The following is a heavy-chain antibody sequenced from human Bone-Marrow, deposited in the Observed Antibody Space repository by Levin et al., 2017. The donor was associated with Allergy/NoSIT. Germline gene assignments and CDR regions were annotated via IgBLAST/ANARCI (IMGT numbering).Heavy chain of an antibody. Sequence: QRGESLKISCAASGFTFSTYWMGWVRRTPGKGLEWVATIKTDGSEKYYVDSVRGRFTISRDNAKNALSLQMDSLRADDTGVYYCAPATRASIPFYYYGMDVWGQGTTVTVSS. CDR3: APATRASIPFYYYGMDV. V-gene: IGHV3-7*01. J-gene: IGHJ6*02. CDR1: GFTFSTYW. D-gene: IGHD2-2*02. CDR2: IKTDGSEK.